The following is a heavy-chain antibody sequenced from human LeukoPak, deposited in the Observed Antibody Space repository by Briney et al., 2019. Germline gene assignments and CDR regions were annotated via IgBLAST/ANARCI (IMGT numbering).Heavy chain of an antibody. CDR1: GFPFNNYA. CDR3: AKGRGDGSSYPLLFDY. V-gene: IGHV3-23*01. D-gene: IGHD5-24*01. CDR2: ISGSGANT. Sequence: GGSLRLSCAASGFPFNNYAMRWVRQAPGKGVEWVSLISGSGANTYVADSVKGRFTISRDNSMNTLYLQMNSLRAEDTAVYYCAKGRGDGSSYPLLFDYWGQGNLVTVSS. J-gene: IGHJ4*02.